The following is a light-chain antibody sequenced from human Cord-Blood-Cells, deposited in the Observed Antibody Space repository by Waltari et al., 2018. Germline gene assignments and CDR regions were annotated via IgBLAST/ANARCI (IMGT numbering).Light chain of an antibody. V-gene: IGLV3-19*01. J-gene: IGLJ2*01. CDR3: NSRDSSGNHVV. CDR2: GKN. CDR1: SLRSYY. Sequence: SSELTQDPAVSVALGQTVRITCQGDSLRSYYASWYQQKPGQAPVLVIYGKNNRPSGIPDPFSCPSSGNTASLTNTGAQAEDEADYYRNSRDSSGNHVVIGGGTKLTVL.